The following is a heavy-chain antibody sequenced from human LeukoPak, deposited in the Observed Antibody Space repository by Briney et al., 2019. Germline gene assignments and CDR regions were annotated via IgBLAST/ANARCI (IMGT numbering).Heavy chain of an antibody. Sequence: GGSLRLSCAASGFTFNSYWMSWVRQAPGKGLEWVANIKQDGSQKYYMDSVKGRFVISRDNAKNSLYLQMNSLRDEDTAVYYCARDLEYGTRSLFVLWGQGTLVTVSS. V-gene: IGHV3-7*01. J-gene: IGHJ4*02. CDR1: GFTFNSYW. CDR2: IKQDGSQK. D-gene: IGHD1-1*01. CDR3: ARDLEYGTRSLFVL.